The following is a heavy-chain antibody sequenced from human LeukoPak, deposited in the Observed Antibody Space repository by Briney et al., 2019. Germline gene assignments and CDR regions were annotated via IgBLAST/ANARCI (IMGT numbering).Heavy chain of an antibody. Sequence: GGSLRLSCAASGFTFSSYEMNWVRQAPGKGLEWVSYISSSDSTIYYADSVKGRFTISRDNAKNSLYLQMNSLGAEDTAVYYCARVAINDYGDYFDYWGQGTLVTVSS. CDR3: ARVAINDYGDYFDY. CDR1: GFTFSSYE. J-gene: IGHJ4*02. V-gene: IGHV3-48*03. D-gene: IGHD4-17*01. CDR2: ISSSDSTI.